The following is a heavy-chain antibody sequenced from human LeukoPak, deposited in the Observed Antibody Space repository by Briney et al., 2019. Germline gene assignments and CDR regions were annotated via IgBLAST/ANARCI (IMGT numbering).Heavy chain of an antibody. J-gene: IGHJ4*02. CDR2: IYYSGST. CDR1: GGSISSYY. Sequence: PSETLSLTCTVSGGSISSYYWGWIRQPPGKGLEWIGSIYYSGSTYYNPSLKSRVTISVDTSKNQFSLKLSSVTAADTAVYYCARHQYYDSSGFLGYWGQGTLVTVSS. CDR3: ARHQYYDSSGFLGY. V-gene: IGHV4-39*01. D-gene: IGHD3-22*01.